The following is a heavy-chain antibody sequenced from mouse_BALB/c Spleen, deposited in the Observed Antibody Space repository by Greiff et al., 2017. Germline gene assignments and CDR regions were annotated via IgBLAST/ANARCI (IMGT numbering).Heavy chain of an antibody. V-gene: IGHV1-54*03. J-gene: IGHJ2*01. Sequence: VQLQQSGAELVRPGTSVKVSCKASGYAFTNYLIEWVKQRPGQGLEWIGVINPGSGGTNYNEKFKGKATLTADKSSSTAYMQLSSLTSDDSAVYFCARSDYGYRSFDYWGQGTTLTVSS. CDR2: INPGSGGT. CDR1: GYAFTNYL. D-gene: IGHD1-2*01. CDR3: ARSDYGYRSFDY.